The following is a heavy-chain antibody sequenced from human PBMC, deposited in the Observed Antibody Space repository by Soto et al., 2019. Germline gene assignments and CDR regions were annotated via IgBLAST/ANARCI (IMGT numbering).Heavy chain of an antibody. Sequence: GGSLRLSCAASGFTFSNYWLNWVRQAPGKGLEWVANINQAVSEKYYVDSVKGRFTISRDNAENSLHLQMNSLRAEDTAVYYCARVGVAPGRLNWFDPWGQGTLVTVSS. D-gene: IGHD6-13*01. CDR3: ARVGVAPGRLNWFDP. V-gene: IGHV3-7*01. CDR1: GFTFSNYW. CDR2: INQAVSEK. J-gene: IGHJ5*02.